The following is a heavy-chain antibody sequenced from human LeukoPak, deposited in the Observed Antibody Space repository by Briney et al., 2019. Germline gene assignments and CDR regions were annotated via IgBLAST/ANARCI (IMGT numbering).Heavy chain of an antibody. V-gene: IGHV4-39*07. CDR2: IYYSGST. J-gene: IGHJ4*02. D-gene: IGHD6-6*01. Sequence: PSETLSLTCTVSGGSISSYYWSRIRQPPGKGLEWIGSIYYSGSTYYNPSLKSRVTISVDTSKNQFSLKLSSVAAADTAVYYCARDEYSSSSGVDYWGQGTLVTVSS. CDR3: ARDEYSSSSGVDY. CDR1: GGSISSYY.